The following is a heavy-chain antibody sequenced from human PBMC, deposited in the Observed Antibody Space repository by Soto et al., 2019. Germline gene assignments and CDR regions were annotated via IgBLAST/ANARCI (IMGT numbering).Heavy chain of an antibody. V-gene: IGHV5-51*01. CDR1: GYSFTSYW. CDR2: IYPGDSDT. Sequence: GESLKISCKGSGYSFTSYWIGWLRQMPGKGLEWMGIIYPGDSDTRYSPSVQGQVTISTYKSISTAYLQWSSLKASDTAMYSCAREKTYCSSTRCYLFGAAPPEYYFDYWGQGNLVTVSS. D-gene: IGHD2-2*01. CDR3: AREKTYCSSTRCYLFGAAPPEYYFDY. J-gene: IGHJ4*02.